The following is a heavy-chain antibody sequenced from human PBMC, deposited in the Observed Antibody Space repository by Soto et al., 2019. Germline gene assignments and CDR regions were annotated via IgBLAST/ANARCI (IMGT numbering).Heavy chain of an antibody. CDR3: ARSTRRDYYYGMDV. J-gene: IGHJ6*02. V-gene: IGHV1-2*02. CDR1: GYTFTGYY. CDR2: INPNSGGT. D-gene: IGHD1-1*01. Sequence: ASVKVSCKASGYTFTGYYMHWVRQAPGQGLEWMGWINPNSGGTNYAQKFQGRVTMTRDTSISTAYMELSRLRSDDTAVYYCARSTRRDYYYGMDVWGQGTTVTVSS.